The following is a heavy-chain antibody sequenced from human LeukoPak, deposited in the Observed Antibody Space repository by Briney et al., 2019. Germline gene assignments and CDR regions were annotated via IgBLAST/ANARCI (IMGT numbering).Heavy chain of an antibody. J-gene: IGHJ4*02. CDR3: ASGQLGYSMVLGY. V-gene: IGHV3-73*01. CDR2: IRSKANSYAT. CDR1: GFTFSGSA. D-gene: IGHD5-18*01. Sequence: GGSLRLSCAASGFTFSGSAMHWVRQASGKGLEWVGRIRSKANSYATAYAASVKGRFTISRDDSKNTAYLQMNSLKTEDTAVYYCASGQLGYSMVLGYWGQGTLVTVSS.